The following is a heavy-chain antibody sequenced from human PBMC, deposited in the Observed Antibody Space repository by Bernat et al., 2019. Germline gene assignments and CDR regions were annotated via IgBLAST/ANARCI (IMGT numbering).Heavy chain of an antibody. Sequence: QVQLVQSGAEVKKPGSSVKVSCKASGGTFSSYTISWVRQAPGQGLEWMGRIIPILGIANYAQKFQGRVTITADKSTSTAYMELSSVTAADTAVYYCARGVVVVVAATRGWFDPWGQGTLVTVSS. CDR3: ARGVVVVVAATRGWFDP. CDR2: IIPILGIA. V-gene: IGHV1-69*02. CDR1: GGTFSSYT. D-gene: IGHD2-15*01. J-gene: IGHJ5*02.